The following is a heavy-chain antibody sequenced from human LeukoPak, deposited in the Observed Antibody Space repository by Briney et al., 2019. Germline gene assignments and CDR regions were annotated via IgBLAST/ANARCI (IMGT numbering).Heavy chain of an antibody. CDR2: IYTSGST. V-gene: IGHV4-61*02. CDR1: GGSISSGSYY. D-gene: IGHD2-15*01. Sequence: SETLSLTCTVSGGSISSGSYYWSWIRQPAGKGLEWIGRIYTSGSTNYNPSLKSRVIISVDTSKNQFSLELSSVTAADTAVYYCAREDRYCSGGSCYSWGQGTLVTVSS. CDR3: AREDRYCSGGSCYS. J-gene: IGHJ4*02.